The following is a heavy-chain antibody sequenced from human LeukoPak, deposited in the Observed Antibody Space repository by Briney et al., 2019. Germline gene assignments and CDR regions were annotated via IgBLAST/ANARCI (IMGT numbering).Heavy chain of an antibody. V-gene: IGHV5-51*01. CDR2: IYPGDSDT. CDR3: ARGRYCTSTSCSHFDY. CDR1: GYSFTNYW. D-gene: IGHD2-2*01. J-gene: IGHJ4*02. Sequence: GESLKISFKGSGYSFTNYWIAWVRQMPGRGLEWMGIIYPGDSDTRYSPSFQGQVTISGDRSISTAYLQWSSLKASDTAMYYCARGRYCTSTSCSHFDYWGQGTLVTVSS.